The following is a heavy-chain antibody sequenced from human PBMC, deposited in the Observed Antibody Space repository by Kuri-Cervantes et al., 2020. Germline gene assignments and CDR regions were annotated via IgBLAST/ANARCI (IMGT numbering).Heavy chain of an antibody. CDR3: ARGPRGYSGYDYSYYYLDV. CDR1: GFTFSSYA. J-gene: IGHJ6*03. CDR2: ISYDGSNK. D-gene: IGHD5-12*01. Sequence: LSLTCAASGFTFSSYAMHWVRQAPGKGLEWVAVISYDGSNKYYADSVKGRFTISRDNAKNSLYLQMSSLRVEDTAAYYCARGPRGYSGYDYSYYYLDVWGKGTTVTVSS. V-gene: IGHV3-30-3*01.